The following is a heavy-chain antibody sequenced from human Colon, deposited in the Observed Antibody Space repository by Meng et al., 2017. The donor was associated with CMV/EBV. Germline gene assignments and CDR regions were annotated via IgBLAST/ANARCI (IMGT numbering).Heavy chain of an antibody. CDR2: INSDGSST. CDR3: ARSIVGARSHAFDI. CDR1: GFTFNDAH. V-gene: IGHV3-74*01. Sequence: GGSLRLSCAGSGFTFNDAHMDWVRQAPGKGLVWVSRINSDGSSTSYADSVKGRFTISRDNAKNTLYLQMNSLRAEDTAVYYCARSIVGARSHAFDIWGQGTMVTVSS. D-gene: IGHD1-26*01. J-gene: IGHJ3*02.